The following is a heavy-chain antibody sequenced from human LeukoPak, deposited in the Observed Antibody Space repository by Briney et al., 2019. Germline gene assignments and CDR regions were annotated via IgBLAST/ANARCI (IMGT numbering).Heavy chain of an antibody. CDR2: IIPIFGTA. D-gene: IGHD1-14*01. CDR1: GGTFSSYA. J-gene: IGHJ5*02. V-gene: IGHV1-69*13. Sequence: SVKVSCKASGGTFSSYAISWVRQAPGQGLEWMGGIIPIFGTANYAQKFQGRVTITADGSMSTAYMELSSLRSEDTAVYYCARGHRILNWFDPWGQGTLVTVSS. CDR3: ARGHRILNWFDP.